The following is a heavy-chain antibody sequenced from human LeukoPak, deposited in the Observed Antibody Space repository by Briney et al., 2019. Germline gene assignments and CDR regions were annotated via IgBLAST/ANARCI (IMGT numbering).Heavy chain of an antibody. J-gene: IGHJ4*02. CDR2: ISASGFTT. CDR1: GFTFSSYA. V-gene: IGHV3-23*01. Sequence: PGGSLRLSCAASGFTFSSYAMSWVRPAPGKGLEWVSTISASGFTTYYADSVKGRFTISRDNSKNTLYLQMTDLRAEDTAVYYCAKEAISMIRGVRVDYFDYWGQGTLVTVSS. D-gene: IGHD3-10*01. CDR3: AKEAISMIRGVRVDYFDY.